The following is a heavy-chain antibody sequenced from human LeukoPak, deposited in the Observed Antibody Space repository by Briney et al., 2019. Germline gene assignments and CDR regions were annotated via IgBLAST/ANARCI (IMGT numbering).Heavy chain of an antibody. J-gene: IGHJ5*02. CDR1: GFTFSSYS. CDR2: ISSSSSYI. CDR3: ARRVVVIKGPSWFDP. V-gene: IGHV3-21*01. Sequence: GGSLRLSCAASGFTFSSYSMNWVRQAPGKGLEWVSSISSSSSYIYYADSVKGRFTISRDNAKNSLYLQMNSLRAEDTAVYYCARRVVVIKGPSWFDPWGQGTLVTVSS. D-gene: IGHD3-22*01.